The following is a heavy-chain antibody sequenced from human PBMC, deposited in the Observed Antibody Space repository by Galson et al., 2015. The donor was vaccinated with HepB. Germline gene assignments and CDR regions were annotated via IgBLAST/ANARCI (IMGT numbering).Heavy chain of an antibody. V-gene: IGHV3-33*01. J-gene: IGHJ4*02. CDR2: IWFDGSRK. Sequence: SLRLSCAASHFIFSNYAMRWVRQAPGKGLEWVAVIWFDGSRKYYGDSVKGRFTISRDNSKNTLYLQMNRLRADDTALYYCASAYFDVLTGLNKYFDYWGQGTLVTVSS. CDR1: HFIFSNYA. D-gene: IGHD3-9*01. CDR3: ASAYFDVLTGLNKYFDY.